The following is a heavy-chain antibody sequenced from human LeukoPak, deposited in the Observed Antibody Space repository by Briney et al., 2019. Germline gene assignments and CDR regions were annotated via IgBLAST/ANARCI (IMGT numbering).Heavy chain of an antibody. Sequence: GGSLRLSCAASAFTFRTYWMSWVRQAPGKGLEWVAVIWYDGSNKYYADSVKGRFIISRDNSKNTLYLQMNSLRAEDTAVYYCAKDGYDSSGSTNWGQGTLVTVSS. CDR2: IWYDGSNK. CDR3: AKDGYDSSGSTN. D-gene: IGHD3-22*01. CDR1: AFTFRTYW. V-gene: IGHV3-33*06. J-gene: IGHJ4*02.